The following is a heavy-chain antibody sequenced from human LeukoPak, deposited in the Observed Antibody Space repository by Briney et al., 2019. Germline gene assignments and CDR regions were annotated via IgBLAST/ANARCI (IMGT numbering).Heavy chain of an antibody. V-gene: IGHV1-46*01. Sequence: ASVKVSCKASGYTFTGYYMHWVRQAPGQELEWMGIINPSGGSTSYAQKFQGRVTMTRDTSTSTVYMELSSLRSEDTAVYYCARDQEGRYYFDYWGQGTLVTVSS. CDR1: GYTFTGYY. D-gene: IGHD4-17*01. CDR3: ARDQEGRYYFDY. J-gene: IGHJ4*02. CDR2: INPSGGST.